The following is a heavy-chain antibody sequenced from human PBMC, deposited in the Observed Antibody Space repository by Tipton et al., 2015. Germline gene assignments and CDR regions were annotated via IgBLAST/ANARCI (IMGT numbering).Heavy chain of an antibody. CDR1: GGSISRYY. CDR2: IFHRGDT. V-gene: IGHV4-59*08. Sequence: TLSLTCTVSGGSISRYYWSWIRQPPGKGLEWIGSIFHRGDTNYNPSLKSRVTISLDTSKNQFSLKLTSVTAADTAVYYCACQDYDSLTRDYQTVDYWGQGTLVTVSS. CDR3: ACQDYDSLTRDYQTVDY. D-gene: IGHD3-9*01. J-gene: IGHJ4*02.